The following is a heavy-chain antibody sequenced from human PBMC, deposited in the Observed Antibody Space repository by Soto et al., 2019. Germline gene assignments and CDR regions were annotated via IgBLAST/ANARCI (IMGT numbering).Heavy chain of an antibody. D-gene: IGHD2-15*01. CDR2: ISFDGTNK. CDR3: ARDRDTVVTAPDV. CDR1: GFTFSTFA. Sequence: QVQLVESGGGVVQPGRSLRLSCTASGFTFSTFAMHWVRQAPDKGLEWVAVISFDGTNKYYADSVKGRFSISRDNSKKTLYLLMNSLRAEDTAVYYCARDRDTVVTAPDVWGQGTTVTVCS. V-gene: IGHV3-30-3*01. J-gene: IGHJ6*02.